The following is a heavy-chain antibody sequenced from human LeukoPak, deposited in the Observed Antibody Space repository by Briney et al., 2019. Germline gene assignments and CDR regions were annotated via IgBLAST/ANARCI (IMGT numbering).Heavy chain of an antibody. CDR1: GGSFSGYY. CDR2: ISHSGNS. J-gene: IGHJ6*03. V-gene: IGHV4-34*01. Sequence: SETLSLTCAVYGGSFSGYYWSWIRQPPGKGLEWIGEISHSGNSNYNPSLKSRVTISVDTSKNQFSLRLSSLTAADAALYYCARGLNYSDTTGYYPAYMDVWGRGPRSPSP. CDR3: ARGLNYSDTTGYYPAYMDV. D-gene: IGHD3-22*01.